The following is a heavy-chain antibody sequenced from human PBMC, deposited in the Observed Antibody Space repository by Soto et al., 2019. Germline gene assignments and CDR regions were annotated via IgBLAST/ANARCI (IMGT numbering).Heavy chain of an antibody. V-gene: IGHV3-53*01. Sequence: PGGSLRLSCAASGFTVSSNYMNWVRQAPGKGLEWVSVIYSGGSTYYADSVKGRFTISRDNSKNTLYLQMNSLRAEDTAVYYCARNYYDSGGGFDYWGQGTLVTVSS. CDR3: ARNYYDSGGGFDY. CDR1: GFTVSSNY. D-gene: IGHD3-22*01. J-gene: IGHJ4*02. CDR2: IYSGGST.